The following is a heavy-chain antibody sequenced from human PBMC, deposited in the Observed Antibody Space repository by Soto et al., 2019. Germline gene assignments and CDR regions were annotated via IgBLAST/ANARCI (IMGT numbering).Heavy chain of an antibody. V-gene: IGHV3-33*01. J-gene: IGHJ2*01. CDR3: ARDVAGIPYCYFDL. D-gene: IGHD6-19*01. CDR2: IWYDGSNK. CDR1: GFTFSSYG. Sequence: QVPLVESGGGVVQPGRSLRLSCAASGFTFSSYGMHWVRQAPGKGLEWVAVIWYDGSNKYYADSVKGRFTISRDNSKNTLDLQMNSLRAEDTAVYYCARDVAGIPYCYFDLWGRGTLVTVSS.